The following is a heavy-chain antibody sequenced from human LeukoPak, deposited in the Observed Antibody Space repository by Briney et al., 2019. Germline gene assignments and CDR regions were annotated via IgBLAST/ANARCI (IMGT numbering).Heavy chain of an antibody. V-gene: IGHV3-23*01. CDR1: GFTFSSYA. Sequence: PGGPLRLSCAASGFTFSSYAMSWVRQAPGKGLEWVSAISGSGGSTYYADSVKGRITISRDNSKNTLYLQMNSLRAQDTAVYYCAKRDDSYYYYYMDVWGKGTTVTVSS. CDR2: ISGSGGST. CDR3: AKRDDSYYYYYMDV. J-gene: IGHJ6*03. D-gene: IGHD5-24*01.